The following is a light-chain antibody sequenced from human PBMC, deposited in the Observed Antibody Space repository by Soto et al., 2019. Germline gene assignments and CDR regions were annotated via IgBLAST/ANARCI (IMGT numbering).Light chain of an antibody. Sequence: QPVLTQSPSASASLGASVKLTCTLSSGHSSYAIAWHQQQPEKGPRYLMKLNSDGSHSKGDGIPDRFSGSSSGAERYLTXXXXXXXXXXDXXCQTWGTGILFGGGTKLTVL. CDR1: SGHSSYA. J-gene: IGLJ2*01. CDR2: LNSDGSH. CDR3: QTWGTGIL. V-gene: IGLV4-69*01.